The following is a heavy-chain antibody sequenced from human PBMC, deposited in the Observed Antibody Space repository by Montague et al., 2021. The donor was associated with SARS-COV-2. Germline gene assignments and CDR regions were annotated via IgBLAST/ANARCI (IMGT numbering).Heavy chain of an antibody. CDR2: ISYDGSNQ. D-gene: IGHD3-16*02. Sequence: SLRLSCAASGFTVSSYALHWVRQAPGKGLEWVAVISYDGSNQYYSYSXXVLFPISRDNSKNALYLQMNSLRAEDTAVSYCARDNYDYVWGSYRYIYWGQGTLVTVSS. CDR3: ARDNYDYVWGSYRYIY. CDR1: GFTVSSYA. V-gene: IGHV3-30*04. J-gene: IGHJ4*02.